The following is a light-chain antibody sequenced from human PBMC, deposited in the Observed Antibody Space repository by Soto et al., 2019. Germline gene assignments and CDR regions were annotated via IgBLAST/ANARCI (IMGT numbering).Light chain of an antibody. CDR1: QSVSSSY. CDR2: GAS. J-gene: IGKJ1*01. Sequence: EIVLTQSPGTLSLSPGERPTLSCRASQSVSSSYLACYQKNPDRARRLLFYGASSRATSIPDRFSGSVSGTDFPLTISRLEPDDFAVYYCQQYGRSPTFGQGSMVDVK. V-gene: IGKV3-20*01. CDR3: QQYGRSPT.